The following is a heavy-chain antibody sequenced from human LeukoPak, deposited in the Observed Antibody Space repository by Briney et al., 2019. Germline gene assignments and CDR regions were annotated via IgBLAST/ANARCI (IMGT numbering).Heavy chain of an antibody. J-gene: IGHJ6*02. V-gene: IGHV3-9*01. CDR1: GFTFDDYA. CDR2: ISWNSGSI. CDR3: ARERGLWFGELAAYYYGMDV. Sequence: PGRSLRLSCAASGFTFDDYAMHWVRQAPGKGLEWVSGISWNSGSIGYADSVKGRFTISRDNSKNTLYLQMNSLRAEDTAVYYCARERGLWFGELAAYYYGMDVWGQGTTVTVSS. D-gene: IGHD3-10*01.